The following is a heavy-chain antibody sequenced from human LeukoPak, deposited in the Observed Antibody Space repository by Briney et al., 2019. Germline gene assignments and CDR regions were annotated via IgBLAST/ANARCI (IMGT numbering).Heavy chain of an antibody. J-gene: IGHJ3*02. Sequence: GESLKISCQGSGSGFTSYWIGWVRPVRGKGLGWMGIIYPGDSDTRYSPSFQGQVTISADKSISTAYLQWSSLKASDTAMYYCASRYGYRAWYAFDIWGQGTMVTVSS. D-gene: IGHD5-18*01. CDR3: ASRYGYRAWYAFDI. CDR2: IYPGDSDT. CDR1: GSGFTSYW. V-gene: IGHV5-51*01.